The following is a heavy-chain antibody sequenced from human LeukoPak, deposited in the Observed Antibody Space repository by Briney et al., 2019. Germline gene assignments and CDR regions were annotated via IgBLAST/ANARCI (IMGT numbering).Heavy chain of an antibody. CDR1: GFTFSNPG. Sequence: PGGSLRLSCAASGFTFSNPGMHWVRQAPGKGLEWVAAIWYDGSNEYYADAVKGRFIISRDNSKNTVHLQMNSLRVEDTSVYYCAREISMFVNAFDLWGQGTLVAVSS. V-gene: IGHV3-33*01. CDR3: AREISMFVNAFDL. J-gene: IGHJ3*01. D-gene: IGHD3-10*02. CDR2: IWYDGSNE.